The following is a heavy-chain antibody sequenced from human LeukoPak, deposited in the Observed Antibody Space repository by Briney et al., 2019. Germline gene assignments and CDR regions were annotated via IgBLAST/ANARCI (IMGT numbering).Heavy chain of an antibody. CDR2: ISTSSSYI. Sequence: KTGGSLRLSCAASGFTFSTYRMNWVGQPPGKGLEWVSSISTSSSYIYYADSVKGRFTISRDNAKNSLYLQMNSLRAEDTAVYYCARACGGDCYLSDYWGQGTLVTVSS. V-gene: IGHV3-21*01. CDR3: ARACGGDCYLSDY. D-gene: IGHD2-21*02. CDR1: GFTFSTYR. J-gene: IGHJ4*02.